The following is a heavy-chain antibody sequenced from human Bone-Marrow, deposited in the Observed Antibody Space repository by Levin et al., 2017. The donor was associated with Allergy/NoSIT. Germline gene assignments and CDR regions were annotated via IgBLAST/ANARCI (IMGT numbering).Heavy chain of an antibody. D-gene: IGHD2-2*01. CDR2: ISSTGSIL. V-gene: IGHV3-48*03. CDR1: GFTFSSYE. Sequence: GGSLRLSCAASGFTFSSYEMNWVRQAPGKGLEWVSYISSTGSILYYADAVKGRFTISRDNAENSLYLQMNSLRAEDTAVYYCARAGTYCSSTSCYAGYYYYYCMDVWGKGTTVTVSS. CDR3: ARAGTYCSSTSCYAGYYYYYCMDV. J-gene: IGHJ6*03.